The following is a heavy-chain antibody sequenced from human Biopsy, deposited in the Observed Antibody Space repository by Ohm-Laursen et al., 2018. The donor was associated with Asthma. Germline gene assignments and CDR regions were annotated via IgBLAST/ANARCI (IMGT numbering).Heavy chain of an antibody. CDR3: ARAVDYSHYYGIDV. CDR1: GYTFNSAG. CDR2: ISVNNGNT. Sequence: ASVKVSCKTSGYTFNSAGIPWVRQAPGQGLEWMGWISVNNGNTKVAQKLQDRVTMITDTSTSTAYMELRSLRSEDTAVYFCARAVDYSHYYGIDVWGQGTTVTVS. J-gene: IGHJ6*02. D-gene: IGHD3-10*01. V-gene: IGHV1-18*01.